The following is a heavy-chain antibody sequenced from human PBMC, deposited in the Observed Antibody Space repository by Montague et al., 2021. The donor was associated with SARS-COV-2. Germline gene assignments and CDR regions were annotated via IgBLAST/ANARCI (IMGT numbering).Heavy chain of an antibody. V-gene: IGHV4-59*13. D-gene: IGHD1-20*01. CDR2: IFHSGIT. CDR1: GGSISSYY. CDR3: ARTEYNWNDWFDP. Sequence: SETLSLTCSVSGGSISSYYWSWIRQSPGKGLEWIGNIFHSGITXXXPSXKSRVTISVDMSKNQFSLQLNSVTAADSAVYYCARTEYNWNDWFDPWGQGTLATVSS. J-gene: IGHJ5*02.